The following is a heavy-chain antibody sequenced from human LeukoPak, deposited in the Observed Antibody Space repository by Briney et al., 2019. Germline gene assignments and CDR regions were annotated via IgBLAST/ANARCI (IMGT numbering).Heavy chain of an antibody. Sequence: GRSLRLSCAASGFTFSSYGMHWVRQAPGKGLEWVAVIWYDGSNKYYADSVKGRFTISRDNSKNTLYLQMNSLRAEDTAMYYCARNKRMTPNDAFDIWGQGTVVTVSA. D-gene: IGHD2-15*01. J-gene: IGHJ3*02. CDR1: GFTFSSYG. V-gene: IGHV3-33*01. CDR3: ARNKRMTPNDAFDI. CDR2: IWYDGSNK.